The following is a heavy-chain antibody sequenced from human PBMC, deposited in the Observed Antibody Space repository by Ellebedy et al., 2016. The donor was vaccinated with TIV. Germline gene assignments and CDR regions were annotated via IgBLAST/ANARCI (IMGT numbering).Heavy chain of an antibody. CDR2: ISYDGSNK. CDR3: ARALNHVDTVSTAPLDC. J-gene: IGHJ4*02. D-gene: IGHD5/OR15-5a*01. CDR1: GFPFDSYV. Sequence: GESLKISCAASGFPFDSYVMNWVRQAPGKGLEWVALISYDGSNKYFADSVQGRFTISRDNSQNTLYLLMNSLRGDYTAIYYCARALNHVDTVSTAPLDCWGQGTLVTVSS. V-gene: IGHV3-30*04.